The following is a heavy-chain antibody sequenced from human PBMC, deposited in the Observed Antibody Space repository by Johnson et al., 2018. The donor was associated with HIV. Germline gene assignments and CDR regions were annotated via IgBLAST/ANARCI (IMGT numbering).Heavy chain of an antibody. J-gene: IGHJ3*02. Sequence: VQLVESGGGLVQPGGSLRLSCAASGFTFSSYDMHWVRQATGKGLEWVSAIGTAGDTYYPGSVKGRFTLPRENAKNSLYLQINSLRAGDTAVYYCARGISQPYYNFWSGYHYPDAFDIWGQGTMVTVSS. D-gene: IGHD3-3*01. CDR2: IGTAGDT. V-gene: IGHV3-13*01. CDR1: GFTFSSYD. CDR3: ARGISQPYYNFWSGYHYPDAFDI.